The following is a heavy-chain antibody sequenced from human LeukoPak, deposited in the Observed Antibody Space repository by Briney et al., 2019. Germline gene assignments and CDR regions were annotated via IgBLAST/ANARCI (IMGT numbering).Heavy chain of an antibody. J-gene: IGHJ4*02. D-gene: IGHD2-15*01. Sequence: PSETLSLTCAVYGGSFSGYYWSWIRQPPGKGLEWIGEINHSGSTYYNPSLKSRVTISVDTSKNQFSLKLSSVTAADTAVYYCARGTGGYWGQGTLVAVSS. V-gene: IGHV4-34*01. CDR3: ARGTGGY. CDR1: GGSFSGYY. CDR2: INHSGST.